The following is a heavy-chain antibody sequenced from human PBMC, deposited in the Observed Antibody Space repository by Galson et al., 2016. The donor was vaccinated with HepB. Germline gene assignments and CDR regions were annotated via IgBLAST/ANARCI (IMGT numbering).Heavy chain of an antibody. CDR3: ARTPRYCTGDGCDAFDI. CDR2: IDWDDKK. Sequence: PALVKPTQTPTLTCTFSGFSLSTRGMCVSWIRQPPGKALEWLARIDWDDKKHHSTSLETRLTISKDTSENQVVLTMTNMDPVDTATYYCARTPRYCTGDGCDAFDIWGQGTLVTVSS. D-gene: IGHD2-8*02. CDR1: GFSLSTRGMC. J-gene: IGHJ3*02. V-gene: IGHV2-70*11.